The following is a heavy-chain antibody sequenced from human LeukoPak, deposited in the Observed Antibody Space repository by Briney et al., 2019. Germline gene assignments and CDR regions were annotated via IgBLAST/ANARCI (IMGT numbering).Heavy chain of an antibody. CDR3: ARGLRYCSSTSCYSWFDP. D-gene: IGHD2-2*02. CDR1: GFTFRNYD. Sequence: GGSLRLSCAASGFTFRNYDMHWVRHATGKGLEWVSAIGTAGDTYYPGSVKGRFTISRENAKNSLYLQMNSLRAGDTAVYYCARGLRYCSSTSCYSWFDPWGQGTLVTVSS. CDR2: IGTAGDT. V-gene: IGHV3-13*01. J-gene: IGHJ5*02.